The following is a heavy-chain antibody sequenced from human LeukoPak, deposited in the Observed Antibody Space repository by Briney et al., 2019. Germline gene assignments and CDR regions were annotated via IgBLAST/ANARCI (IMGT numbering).Heavy chain of an antibody. J-gene: IGHJ2*01. CDR3: ARVVNWGLRYFDL. CDR1: GGSISSYY. D-gene: IGHD7-27*01. Sequence: SETLSLTCTVSGGSISSYYWSWIRQPPGKGLEWIGYIYSSGTTNYSPSLQSRVTISIDTSKNQFSLKLTSVTAADTAVYYCARVVNWGLRYFDLWGRGTLVTVSS. CDR2: IYSSGTT. V-gene: IGHV4-59*01.